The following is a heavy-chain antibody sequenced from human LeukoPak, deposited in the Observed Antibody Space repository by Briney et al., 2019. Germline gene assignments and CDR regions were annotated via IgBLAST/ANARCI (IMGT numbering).Heavy chain of an antibody. V-gene: IGHV3-30-3*01. D-gene: IGHD5-24*01. CDR1: GFTFSSYA. CDR3: AKDPGSLGSSDGRWNWFDS. CDR2: ISYDGSNK. Sequence: PGGSLRLSCAASGFTFSSYAMHWVRQAPGKGLEWVAVISYDGSNKYYADSVKGRFIISRDNSKNTLYLQMNSLRAEDTAVYYCAKDPGSLGSSDGRWNWFDSWGQGTLVTVSS. J-gene: IGHJ5*01.